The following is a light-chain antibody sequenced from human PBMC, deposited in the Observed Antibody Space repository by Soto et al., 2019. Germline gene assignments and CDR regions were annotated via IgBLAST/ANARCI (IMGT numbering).Light chain of an antibody. Sequence: DIQMTQSPSSLSASVGDRVTITCRAGQSISSWLAWYQQKPGKAPKLLIYKASSLESGVPSRFSGSGSGTEFTLTISSLQPDDFATYYCQQDNSYFTFGGGTKVDIK. CDR2: KAS. J-gene: IGKJ4*01. CDR3: QQDNSYFT. V-gene: IGKV1-5*03. CDR1: QSISSW.